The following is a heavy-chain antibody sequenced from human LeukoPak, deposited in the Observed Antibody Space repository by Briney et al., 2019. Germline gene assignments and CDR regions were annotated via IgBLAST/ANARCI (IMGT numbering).Heavy chain of an antibody. CDR2: INPGGGST. D-gene: IGHD1-26*01. J-gene: IGHJ4*02. CDR3: ARARIVGATPVDY. Sequence: GASVKVSCKASGGTFSSYAISWVRQAPGQGLEWMGIINPGGGSTSYAQKFQGRVTMTRDMSTSTVYMELSSLRSEDTAVYYCARARIVGATPVDYWGQGTLVTVSS. V-gene: IGHV1-46*01. CDR1: GGTFSSYA.